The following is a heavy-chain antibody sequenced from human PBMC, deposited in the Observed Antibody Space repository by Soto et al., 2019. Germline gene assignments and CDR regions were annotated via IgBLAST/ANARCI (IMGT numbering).Heavy chain of an antibody. CDR1: GYTFSGYY. Sequence: AAVKVSCTASGYTFSGYYIHWLRQAPGQGLEWMGWVNPNSGGTNYAQKFQGRVTVTRDTPTSTAYMELSRLTSDDTAVYYCARSLTEGYCTITGCYTRPPYGIDGWGQGTTVTVSS. D-gene: IGHD2-2*02. J-gene: IGHJ6*02. V-gene: IGHV1-2*02. CDR2: VNPNSGGT. CDR3: ARSLTEGYCTITGCYTRPPYGIDG.